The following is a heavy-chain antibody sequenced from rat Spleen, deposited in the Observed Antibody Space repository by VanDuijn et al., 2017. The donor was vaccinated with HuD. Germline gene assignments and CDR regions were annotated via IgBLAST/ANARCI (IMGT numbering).Heavy chain of an antibody. CDR3: VRRGEKAWDY. J-gene: IGHJ2*01. D-gene: IGHD1-11*01. V-gene: IGHV3-3*01. Sequence: EVQLQESGPGLVKPSQSLSLTCSVTGYSITSSYRWNWIRKFPGNKLEWMGSLNSAGSTNYNPSLKSRISITRDTSKNQFFLQVNSVTTEDTATYYCVRRGEKAWDYWGQGVMVTVSS. CDR2: LNSAGST. CDR1: GYSITSSYR.